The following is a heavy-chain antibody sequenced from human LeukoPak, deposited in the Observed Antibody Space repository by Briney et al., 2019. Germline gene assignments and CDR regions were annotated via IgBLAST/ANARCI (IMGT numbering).Heavy chain of an antibody. D-gene: IGHD5-18*01. CDR1: GYIFTNHY. CDR3: ARDPNAMVTSLFDY. V-gene: IGHV1-2*02. J-gene: IGHJ4*02. Sequence: ASVKVSCKASGYIFTNHYMHWVRQAPGQGLEWMGWINPNSGGTNYAQKFQGRVTMTTDTSTSTAYMELRSLRSDDTAVYYCARDPNAMVTSLFDYWGQGTLVTVSS. CDR2: INPNSGGT.